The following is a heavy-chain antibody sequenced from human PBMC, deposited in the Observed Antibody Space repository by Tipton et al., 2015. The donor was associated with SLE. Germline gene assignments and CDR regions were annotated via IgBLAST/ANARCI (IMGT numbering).Heavy chain of an antibody. CDR3: AREFLNPVTTVHYYFDL. CDR2: INYSGST. Sequence: TLSLTCTVSGGSISSHYWSWIRRPPGKALEWIAYINYSGSTNYNPSLKSRVTMSVDTSKSHFSLKLISVTAADTAVYYCAREFLNPVTTVHYYFDLWGRGTLVTVSS. D-gene: IGHD4-11*01. V-gene: IGHV4-59*11. CDR1: GGSISSHY. J-gene: IGHJ2*01.